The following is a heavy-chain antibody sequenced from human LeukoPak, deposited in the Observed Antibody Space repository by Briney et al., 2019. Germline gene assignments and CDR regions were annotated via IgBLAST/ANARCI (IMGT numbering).Heavy chain of an antibody. CDR2: INPSGGST. CDR1: GYTFTSYY. CDR3: ARDRYYYDSSGYIRGISFDY. D-gene: IGHD3-22*01. J-gene: IGHJ4*02. Sequence: ASVKVSCTASGYTFTSYYMHWVRQAPGQGLEWMGIINPSGGSTSYAQKFQGRVTMTRDTSTSTVYMELSSLRSEDTAVYYCARDRYYYDSSGYIRGISFDYWGQGTLVTVSS. V-gene: IGHV1-46*01.